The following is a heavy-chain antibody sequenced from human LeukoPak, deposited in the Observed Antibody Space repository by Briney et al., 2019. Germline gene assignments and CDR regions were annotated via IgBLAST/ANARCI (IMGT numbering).Heavy chain of an antibody. CDR2: IYYSGST. V-gene: IGHV4-59*01. CDR3: ARVEGVYFDL. Sequence: PSETLSLTCTVSGGSISSYHWSWIRQPPGKGLEWIGYIYYSGSTNYNPSLKSRVTISVDTSKNQFSLKLSSVTAADTAVYYCARVEGVYFDLWGRGTLVTVSS. CDR1: GGSISSYH. J-gene: IGHJ2*01.